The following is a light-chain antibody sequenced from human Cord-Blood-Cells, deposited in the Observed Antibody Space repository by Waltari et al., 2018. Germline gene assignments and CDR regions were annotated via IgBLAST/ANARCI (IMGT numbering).Light chain of an antibody. J-gene: IGLJ2*01. CDR2: EGS. Sequence: QSALTQPASVYGSPGQSITISCTGTSSDVGSYNLVSWYQQHPGKAPKLMIYEGSKRPSGVSNRFSGSKSGNTASPTISGLQAEDEADYYCCSYAGSSTLVFGGGTKLTVL. V-gene: IGLV2-23*01. CDR3: CSYAGSSTLV. CDR1: SSDVGSYNL.